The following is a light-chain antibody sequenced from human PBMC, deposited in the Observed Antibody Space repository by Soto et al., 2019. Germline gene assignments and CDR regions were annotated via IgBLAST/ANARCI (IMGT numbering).Light chain of an antibody. J-gene: IGKJ2*01. CDR1: QTVSDS. Sequence: EIVMTQSPATLSVSPGERVTLSCRASQTVSDSLAWYQQKPGQAPRLLIYGASIRATGVPARFSGSGSGTEFTLTISSLESEDFAVYYCRQNAHWPPYTFGQGTKLEIK. CDR3: RQNAHWPPYT. CDR2: GAS. V-gene: IGKV3-15*01.